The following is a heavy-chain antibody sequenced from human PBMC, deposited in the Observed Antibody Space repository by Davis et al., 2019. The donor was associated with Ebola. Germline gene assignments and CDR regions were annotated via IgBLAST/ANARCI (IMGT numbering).Heavy chain of an antibody. CDR2: ISWDGGST. V-gene: IGHV3-43D*03. J-gene: IGHJ3*01. D-gene: IGHD5-18*01. CDR3: AKDYTAMA. CDR1: GFTFDDYA. Sequence: GESLKISCAASGFTFDDYAMHWVRQAPGKGLEWVSLISWDGGSTYYADSVKGRFTISRDNSKNSLYLQMNSLRAEDTALYYCAKDYTAMAWGQGTMVTVSS.